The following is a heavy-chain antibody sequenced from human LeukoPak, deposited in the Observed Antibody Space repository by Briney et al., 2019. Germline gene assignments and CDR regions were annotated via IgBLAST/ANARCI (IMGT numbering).Heavy chain of an antibody. D-gene: IGHD2-2*01. Sequence: SETLSLTCTVSGGSISSGGYYWSWIRQHPGKGLEWIGYVYYSGTTYSNPSLKSRVTISVDTSKNQFSLKLSSVTAADTAVYYCARGPAVVVPAFFDYWGQGSLVTVYS. CDR3: ARGPAVVVPAFFDY. J-gene: IGHJ4*02. CDR1: GGSISSGGYY. CDR2: VYYSGTT. V-gene: IGHV4-31*03.